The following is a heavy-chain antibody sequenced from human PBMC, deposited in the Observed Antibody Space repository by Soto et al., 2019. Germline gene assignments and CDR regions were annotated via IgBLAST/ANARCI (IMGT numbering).Heavy chain of an antibody. J-gene: IGHJ4*02. V-gene: IGHV3-30*18. CDR2: ISYDGSYK. D-gene: IGHD3-10*01. Sequence: GGSLRLSCAASGFTFSNYAMHWVRQAPGKGLEWVAAISYDGSYKYYADSVKGRFTISRDNSKNTLYLQMNSLRAEDTAVYYCAKISQVGEFAIDLYYFDYWGQGTLVTVSS. CDR1: GFTFSNYA. CDR3: AKISQVGEFAIDLYYFDY.